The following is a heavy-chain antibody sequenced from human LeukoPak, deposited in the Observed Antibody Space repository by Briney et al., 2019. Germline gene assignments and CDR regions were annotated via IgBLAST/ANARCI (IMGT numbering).Heavy chain of an antibody. Sequence: GGSLRLSCAVSGFSVSSNYITWVRQPPGKGLEWVSIIYSNGKTFYADSVRGQFTISRDKSANTIYPQMNSLRVEDTAMYYCARDYSYSGSSRGGVNAFDIWGQGTMVTVSS. CDR3: ARDYSYSGSSRGGVNAFDI. CDR2: IYSNGKT. V-gene: IGHV3-53*01. J-gene: IGHJ3*02. D-gene: IGHD1-26*01. CDR1: GFSVSSNY.